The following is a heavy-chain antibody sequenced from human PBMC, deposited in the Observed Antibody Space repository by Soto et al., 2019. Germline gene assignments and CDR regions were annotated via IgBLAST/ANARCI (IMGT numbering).Heavy chain of an antibody. V-gene: IGHV3-23*01. CDR3: AKVVVVVAATVGYFQH. J-gene: IGHJ1*01. Sequence: EVQLLESGGGLIQPGGSLRLSCAASGFTCSSYAMSWVRQAPGKGLEWVSAISGSGGSTYYADSVKGRFTISRDNSKNTLYLHMNSLRAEDTAVYYCAKVVVVVAATVGYFQHWGQGTLVSVSS. D-gene: IGHD2-15*01. CDR1: GFTCSSYA. CDR2: ISGSGGST.